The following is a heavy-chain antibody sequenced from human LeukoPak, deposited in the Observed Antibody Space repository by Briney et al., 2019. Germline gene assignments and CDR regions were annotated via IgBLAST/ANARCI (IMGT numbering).Heavy chain of an antibody. CDR2: ISSSSSYI. CDR3: ARDLSLAYCGGDCSPVDY. V-gene: IGHV3-21*01. CDR1: GFTFSSYT. J-gene: IGHJ4*02. Sequence: GGSLRLSCAASGFTFSSYTMNWVRQAPGKGLEWVSSISSSSSYIYYADSVKGRFTISRDNAKNSLYLQMNSLRAEDAAVYYCARDLSLAYCGGDCSPVDYWGQGTLVTVSS. D-gene: IGHD2-21*02.